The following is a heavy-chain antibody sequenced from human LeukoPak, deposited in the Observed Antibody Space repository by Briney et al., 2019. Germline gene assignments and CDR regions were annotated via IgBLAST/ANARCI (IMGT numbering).Heavy chain of an antibody. CDR1: GFKFDDYG. J-gene: IGHJ5*02. D-gene: IGHD2-2*02. Sequence: GGSLSLSCAASGFKFDDYGMSWVRQVPGKGLEWVSGINWNGGSRGYADSVKGRFTIFRDNAKNSVYLQMNSLRSEDTAFYHCARDRCSSTSCYNTPNWFDPWGQGTLVTVSS. V-gene: IGHV3-20*01. CDR3: ARDRCSSTSCYNTPNWFDP. CDR2: INWNGGSR.